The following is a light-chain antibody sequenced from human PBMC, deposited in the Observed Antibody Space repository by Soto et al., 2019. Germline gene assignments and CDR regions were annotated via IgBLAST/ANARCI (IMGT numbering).Light chain of an antibody. CDR3: CSYAGSSTYV. Sequence: QSALTQPASVSGSPGQSITISCTGTSSDVGSYNLVSWYQQHPGKAPKLMIYEGSKRPSGVSNRFSGSKSGNTASLTISGLQAEDEADYYCCSYAGSSTYVFVTGTNVTVL. V-gene: IGLV2-23*01. CDR1: SSDVGSYNL. CDR2: EGS. J-gene: IGLJ1*01.